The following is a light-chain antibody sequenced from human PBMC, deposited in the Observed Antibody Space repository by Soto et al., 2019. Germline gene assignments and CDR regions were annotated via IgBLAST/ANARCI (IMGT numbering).Light chain of an antibody. Sequence: ERLMTQCPATLSVSPGERATLSCRASQSVSSNLAWYQQKPGQAPRLLIYGASSRATGIPDRFSGSGSGTDFTLTISSLEPEDFAVYYCQQRNIWPPVTFGQGTRLEIK. CDR3: QQRNIWPPVT. V-gene: IGKV3D-15*01. CDR2: GAS. CDR1: QSVSSN. J-gene: IGKJ5*01.